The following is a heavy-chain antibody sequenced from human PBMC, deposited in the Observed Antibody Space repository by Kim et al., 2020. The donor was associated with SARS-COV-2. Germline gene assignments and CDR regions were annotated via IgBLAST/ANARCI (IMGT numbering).Heavy chain of an antibody. J-gene: IGHJ6*02. V-gene: IGHV3-11*01. D-gene: IGHD4-17*01. Sequence: DSGKARFPISRANANNSLYLQMNSLLAEDTAVYYCAREDRGLRIMYGLDVWGQGTTVTVSS. CDR3: AREDRGLRIMYGLDV.